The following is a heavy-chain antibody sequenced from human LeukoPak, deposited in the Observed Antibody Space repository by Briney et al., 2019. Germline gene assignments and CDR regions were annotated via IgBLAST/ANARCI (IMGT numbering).Heavy chain of an antibody. CDR1: GFTFSRSA. CDR3: ARDARSSGFYYYYMDV. J-gene: IGHJ6*03. CDR2: ISFDGNNQ. Sequence: GRSLRLSCAASGFTFSRSAMYWVRQAPGEGLEWVAVISFDGNNQYEADSVKGRFTISRDNSKNTLDLQMNSVRPEDTAVYYCARDARSSGFYYYYMDVWGKGTTVTVSS. V-gene: IGHV3-30*04. D-gene: IGHD6-6*01.